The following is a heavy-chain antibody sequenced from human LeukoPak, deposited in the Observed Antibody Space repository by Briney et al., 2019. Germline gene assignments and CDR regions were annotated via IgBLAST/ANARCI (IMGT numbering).Heavy chain of an antibody. CDR1: GGSISSGDYY. V-gene: IGHV4-30-4*08. J-gene: IGHJ4*02. CDR2: IYYSGST. Sequence: SETLSLTCTVSGGSISSGDYYWSWIRQPPGKGLEWIGYIYYSGSTYYNPSLKSRVTISVDTSKNQFSLKLSSVTAADTAVYYCARGDGYNERSVDYWGQRTLVTVSS. CDR3: ARGDGYNERSVDY. D-gene: IGHD5-24*01.